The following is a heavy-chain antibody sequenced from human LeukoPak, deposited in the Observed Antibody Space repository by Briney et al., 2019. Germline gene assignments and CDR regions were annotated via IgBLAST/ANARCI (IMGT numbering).Heavy chain of an antibody. Sequence: PGGPLRLSCTASGFIFSNYWMTWVRQAPGKGLEWVAQINQDGSKEYYIDSVKARFSISRDNARNSLSLQMNSLRAEDTAVYYCVRDGGVSGYDLLDYWGQGTLVTDSS. CDR2: INQDGSKE. V-gene: IGHV3-7*01. J-gene: IGHJ4*02. CDR3: VRDGGVSGYDLLDY. CDR1: GFIFSNYW. D-gene: IGHD5-12*01.